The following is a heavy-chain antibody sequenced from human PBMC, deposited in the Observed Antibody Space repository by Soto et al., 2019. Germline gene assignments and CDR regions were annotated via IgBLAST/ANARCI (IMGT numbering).Heavy chain of an antibody. Sequence: GCLRLSCAASGFTFSSYSRNWVRQAPGKGLEWVSSISSSSSYIYYADSVKGRFTISRDNAKNSLYLQMNSLRAEDTAVYYCARDGVDTGDSSGYYYGYYYGMDVCGQRTTVTVSS. CDR3: ARDGVDTGDSSGYYYGYYYGMDV. CDR2: ISSSSSYI. CDR1: GFTFSSYS. V-gene: IGHV3-21*01. J-gene: IGHJ6*02. D-gene: IGHD3-22*01.